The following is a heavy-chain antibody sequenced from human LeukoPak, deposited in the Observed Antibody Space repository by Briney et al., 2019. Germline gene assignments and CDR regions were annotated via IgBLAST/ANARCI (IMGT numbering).Heavy chain of an antibody. Sequence: GGSLRLSCAASGFTFSSYGMHWVRQAPGKGLEWVAVISYDGSNKDYTDSVKGRFTISRDDSKNTLYLQMNSLRTEDTAVYYYVREKYSSGNFDYWGQGSLVTVSS. J-gene: IGHJ4*02. V-gene: IGHV3-30*03. CDR1: GFTFSSYG. CDR3: VREKYSSGNFDY. CDR2: ISYDGSNK. D-gene: IGHD6-19*01.